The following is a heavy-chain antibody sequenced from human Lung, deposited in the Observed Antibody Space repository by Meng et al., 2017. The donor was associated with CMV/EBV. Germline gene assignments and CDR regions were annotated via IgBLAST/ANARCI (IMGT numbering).Heavy chain of an antibody. CDR1: FTFRDYY. V-gene: IGHV3-11*01. J-gene: IGHJ4*02. Sequence: FTFRDYYISWIRQAPGKGLEWVSYISSSGSTIYYADFVKGRFTISRDNAKNSLFLQMNSLRAEDTAVYYCAREGGGYYDSSGNYADYWGQGTLVTVSS. CDR2: ISSSGSTI. CDR3: AREGGGYYDSSGNYADY. D-gene: IGHD3-22*01.